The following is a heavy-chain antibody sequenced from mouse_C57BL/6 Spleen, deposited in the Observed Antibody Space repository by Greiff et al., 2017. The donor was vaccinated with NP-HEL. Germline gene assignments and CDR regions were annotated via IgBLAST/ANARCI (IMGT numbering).Heavy chain of an antibody. D-gene: IGHD1-1*01. V-gene: IGHV3-6*01. CDR2: ISYDGSN. J-gene: IGHJ1*03. CDR3: ARGSTVVATNWYFDV. Sequence: DVQLQESGPGLVKPSQSLSLTCSVTGYSITSGYYWNWIRQFPGNKLEWMGYISYDGSNNYNPSLKNRISITRDTSKNQFYLKLNSVTTEDTATYYCARGSTVVATNWYFDVWGTGTTVTVSS. CDR1: GYSITSGYY.